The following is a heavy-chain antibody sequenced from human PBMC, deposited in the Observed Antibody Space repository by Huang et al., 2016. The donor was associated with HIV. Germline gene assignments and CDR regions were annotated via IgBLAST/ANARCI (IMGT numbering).Heavy chain of an antibody. CDR2: MKSDGSST. CDR1: GFTFSSYW. CDR3: ARDSQQWLVEDY. V-gene: IGHV3-74*01. J-gene: IGHJ4*02. Sequence: EVQLVESGGGLVQPGGSLRLSCAASGFTFSSYWMHWVRQAPGKGRGWVSRMKSDGSSTSYADSVKGRFTISRDNAKNTRYLQMNSLRAEDTAVYYCARDSQQWLVEDYWGQGTLVTVSS. D-gene: IGHD6-19*01.